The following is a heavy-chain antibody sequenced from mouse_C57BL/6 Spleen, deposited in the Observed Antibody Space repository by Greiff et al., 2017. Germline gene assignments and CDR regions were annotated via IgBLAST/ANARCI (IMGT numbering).Heavy chain of an antibody. V-gene: IGHV6-6*01. CDR1: GFTFSDAW. Sequence: EVKVEESGGGLVQPGGSMKLSCAASGFTFSDAWMDWVRQSPEKGLEWVAEIRNKANNHATYYAESVKGRFTISRDDSKSSVYLQMNSLRAEDTGIYYCTRQAIYYGNYVHWGQGTLVTVSA. J-gene: IGHJ3*01. D-gene: IGHD2-1*01. CDR2: IRNKANNHAT. CDR3: TRQAIYYGNYVH.